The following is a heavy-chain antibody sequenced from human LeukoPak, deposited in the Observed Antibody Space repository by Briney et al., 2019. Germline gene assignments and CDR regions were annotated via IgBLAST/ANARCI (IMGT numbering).Heavy chain of an antibody. CDR2: IIPILGIA. Sequence: ASVKVSCKASGGTFSSYTISWVRQAPGQGLEWMGRIIPILGIANYAQKFQGRVTITADKSTSTAYMELSSLRSEDTAVYYCARDRSLSCSSTSCCSIDWGQGTLVTVSS. J-gene: IGHJ4*02. CDR1: GGTFSSYT. CDR3: ARDRSLSCSSTSCCSID. D-gene: IGHD2-2*01. V-gene: IGHV1-69*04.